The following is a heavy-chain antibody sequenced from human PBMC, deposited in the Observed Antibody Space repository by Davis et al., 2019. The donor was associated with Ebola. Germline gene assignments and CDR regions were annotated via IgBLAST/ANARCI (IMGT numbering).Heavy chain of an antibody. Sequence: GGSLRLSCTASGFNFGEYALTWVRQTPRKGLEWVGFIRNKAYGGTTEYAASVKGRFTISRDDSKNTLYLQMNSLKTEDTAVYYCTTDDYGGNSPFWYFDLWGRGTLVTVSS. CDR2: IRNKAYGGTT. CDR1: GFNFGEYA. CDR3: TTDDYGGNSPFWYFDL. V-gene: IGHV3-49*04. D-gene: IGHD4-23*01. J-gene: IGHJ2*01.